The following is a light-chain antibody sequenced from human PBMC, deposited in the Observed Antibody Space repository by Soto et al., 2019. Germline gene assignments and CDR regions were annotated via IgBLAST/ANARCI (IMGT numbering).Light chain of an antibody. CDR3: SSFTGSSYV. Sequence: QFLLTQPASVSGSPGQSITIPCPGTSCYVGYNNYVSWYQHNPGRAPKFMICDVTNRPSGVSNRFSGSKSGNTASLTISGLQAEDEADYYCSSFTGSSYVFGTGTKVTVL. CDR2: DVT. CDR1: SCYVGYNNY. V-gene: IGLV2-14*03. J-gene: IGLJ1*01.